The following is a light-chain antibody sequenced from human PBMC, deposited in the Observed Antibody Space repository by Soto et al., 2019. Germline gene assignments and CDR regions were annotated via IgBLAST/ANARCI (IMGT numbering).Light chain of an antibody. V-gene: IGKV3-20*01. J-gene: IGKJ1*01. CDR3: QKYDTFPRT. CDR2: GAS. Sequence: EIVLTQSPGTLSLSPGDRATVSCRASQSLSSNYLAWYQQKPGQAPKLLIYGASRRATDIPDRFSGSGSGTDFALTITRLEPADFAVYFCQKYDTFPRTFGQGTKVEIQ. CDR1: QSLSSNY.